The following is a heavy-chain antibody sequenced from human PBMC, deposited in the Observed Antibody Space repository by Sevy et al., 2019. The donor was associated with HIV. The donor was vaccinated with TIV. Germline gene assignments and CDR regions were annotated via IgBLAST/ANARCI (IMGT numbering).Heavy chain of an antibody. CDR2: IYYTGST. D-gene: IGHD6-19*01. V-gene: IGHV4-59*01. Sequence: ETLSLTCTVSGGSISSYYWYWIRQSPGKGLEWIGYIYYTGSTNYNPSLKSRVTISVDTSKNQFSLKLTSVTAADTAVYYCARELISGRYYGMDVWGQGTTVTVSS. J-gene: IGHJ6*02. CDR1: GGSISSYY. CDR3: ARELISGRYYGMDV.